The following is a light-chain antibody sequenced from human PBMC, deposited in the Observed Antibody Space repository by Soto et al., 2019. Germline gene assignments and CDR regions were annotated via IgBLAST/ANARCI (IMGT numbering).Light chain of an antibody. J-gene: IGLJ1*01. CDR1: SSEVGGYNY. CDR3: SSYTSPITPCV. CDR2: EVS. V-gene: IGLV2-14*01. Sequence: HSALTQAASVSGSPGPSSTIFCTGTSSEVGGYNYVSWYQHHPGKAPKLIIYEVSHRPSGASNHFSGYKSDKTASLTISGLRAEDEADYYGSSYTSPITPCVFGTGTKVTVL.